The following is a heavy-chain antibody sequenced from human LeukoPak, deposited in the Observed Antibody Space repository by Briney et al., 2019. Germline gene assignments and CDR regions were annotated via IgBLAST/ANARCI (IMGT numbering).Heavy chain of an antibody. CDR1: GFTFSTYG. Sequence: GGSLRLSCVASGFTFSTYGMSWVRQAPGKGLEWVSAISGSGGSTYYADSVKGRFTISRDNSKNTLYLQMNSLRAEDTAVYYCAKDGGEYYDILTGYYPRLYYMDVWGKGTTVTISS. D-gene: IGHD3-9*01. J-gene: IGHJ6*03. CDR2: ISGSGGST. V-gene: IGHV3-23*01. CDR3: AKDGGEYYDILTGYYPRLYYMDV.